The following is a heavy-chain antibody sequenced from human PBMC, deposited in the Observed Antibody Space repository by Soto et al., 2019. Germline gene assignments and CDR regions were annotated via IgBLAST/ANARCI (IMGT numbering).Heavy chain of an antibody. CDR1: GGSISSGGYY. J-gene: IGHJ6*02. CDR2: IYYSGST. Sequence: QVQLQESGPGLVKPSQTLSLTCTVSGGSISSGGYYWSWIRQHPGKGLEWIGYIYYSGSTYYNPSLKSRVTISVDTSKNQFSLKLSSVTAADTAVYYCARVVVPPPERHYYGMDVWGQGTTVTVSS. CDR3: ARVVVPPPERHYYGMDV. V-gene: IGHV4-31*03. D-gene: IGHD2-2*01.